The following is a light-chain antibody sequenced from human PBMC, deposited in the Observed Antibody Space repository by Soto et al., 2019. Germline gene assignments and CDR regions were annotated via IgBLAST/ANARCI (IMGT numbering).Light chain of an antibody. J-gene: IGKJ1*01. CDR3: QQYNSYWT. CDR1: QSVSSN. CDR2: GSS. V-gene: IGKV3D-15*01. Sequence: EIVLTQSPATLSLFPGERATLSCRASQSVSSNLAWYQQKPGQAPRLLIYGSSTRATGIPARFSGSGSGTEFTLTISSLQPDDFATYYCQQYNSYWTFGQGTKVDI.